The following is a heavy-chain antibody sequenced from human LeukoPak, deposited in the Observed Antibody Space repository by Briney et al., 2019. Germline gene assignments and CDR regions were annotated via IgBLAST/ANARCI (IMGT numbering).Heavy chain of an antibody. CDR2: IIPIFGTA. D-gene: IGHD3-10*01. J-gene: IGHJ4*02. V-gene: IGHV1-69*01. CDR1: GGTFSSCA. Sequence: GSSVKVSCKASGGTFSSCAISWVRQAPGQGLEWMGGIIPIFGTANYAQKFQGRVTITADESTSTAYMELSSLRSEDTAVYYCARPETQNIGFGELLYGSLDYWGQGTLVTVSS. CDR3: ARPETQNIGFGELLYGSLDY.